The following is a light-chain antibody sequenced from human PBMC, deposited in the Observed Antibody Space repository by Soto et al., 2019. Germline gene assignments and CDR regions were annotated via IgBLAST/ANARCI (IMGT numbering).Light chain of an antibody. CDR1: QSVGSD. CDR2: GAS. Sequence: EIVMTHSPATLSVSPLAIATLSFRASQSVGSDLVWYRQKPGQAPRLLIYGASTRATGIPARFSGSGSRTEFTLTISSLQSEDFAVYYCQQYKNWWTFGQGTKVDIK. J-gene: IGKJ1*01. V-gene: IGKV3-15*01. CDR3: QQYKNWWT.